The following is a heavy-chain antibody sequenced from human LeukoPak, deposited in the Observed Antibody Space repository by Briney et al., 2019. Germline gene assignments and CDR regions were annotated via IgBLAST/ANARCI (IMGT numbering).Heavy chain of an antibody. J-gene: IGHJ3*02. CDR1: GGTFSSYA. D-gene: IGHD6-13*01. CDR2: IIPIFGTA. Sequence: GASVKVSCKASGGTFSSYAISWVRQAPGQGLEWMGGIIPIFGTANYAQKFQGRVTITADKSTSTAYMELSSLRSEDTAVYYCARLISRCIAAAGTCAFDIWGQGTMVTVSS. CDR3: ARLISRCIAAAGTCAFDI. V-gene: IGHV1-69*06.